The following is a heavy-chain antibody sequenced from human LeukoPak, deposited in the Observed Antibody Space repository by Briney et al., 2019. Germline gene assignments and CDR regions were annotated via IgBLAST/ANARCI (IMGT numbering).Heavy chain of an antibody. CDR2: ISYDGSNK. V-gene: IGHV3-30*04. CDR3: AKAGIVLRNWFDP. Sequence: GGSLRLSCAASGFTFSSYAMHWVRQAPGKGLEWVAVISYDGSNKYYADSVKGRFTISRDNSKNTLYLQMNSLRAEDTAVYYCAKAGIVLRNWFDPWGQGTLVTVSS. CDR1: GFTFSSYA. J-gene: IGHJ5*02. D-gene: IGHD2/OR15-2a*01.